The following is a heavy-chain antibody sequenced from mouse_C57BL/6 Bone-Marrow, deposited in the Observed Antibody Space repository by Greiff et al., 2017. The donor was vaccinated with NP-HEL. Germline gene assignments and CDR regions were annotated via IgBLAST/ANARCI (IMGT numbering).Heavy chain of an antibody. CDR3: ARAPYYSNPYYAMDY. CDR2: ISDGGSYT. D-gene: IGHD2-5*01. J-gene: IGHJ4*01. CDR1: GFTFSSYA. Sequence: EVQGVESGGGLVKPGGSLKLSCAASGFTFSSYAMSWVRQTPEKRLEWVATISDGGSYTYYPDNVKGRFTISRDNAKNNLYLQMSHLKSEDTAMYYCARAPYYSNPYYAMDYWGQGTSVTVSS. V-gene: IGHV5-4*01.